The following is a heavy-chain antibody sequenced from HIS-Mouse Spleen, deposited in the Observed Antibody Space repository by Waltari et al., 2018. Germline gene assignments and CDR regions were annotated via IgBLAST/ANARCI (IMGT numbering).Heavy chain of an antibody. J-gene: IGHJ4*02. CDR2: IYYSGST. CDR3: ASSPGYYFDY. CDR1: GGSISSSSYY. Sequence: QLQLQESGPGLVKPSETLSLTCTVSGGSISSSSYYWGWIRQPPGKGLEWIGSIYYSGSTSYNPSLKSRVTISVDTSKNQFSLKLSSVTAADTAVYYCASSPGYYFDYWGQGTLVTVSS. V-gene: IGHV4-39*07.